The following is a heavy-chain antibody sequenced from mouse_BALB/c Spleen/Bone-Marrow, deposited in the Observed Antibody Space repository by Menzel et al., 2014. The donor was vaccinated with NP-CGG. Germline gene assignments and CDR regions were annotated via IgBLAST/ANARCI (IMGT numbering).Heavy chain of an antibody. Sequence: VQLQQSGPELVKPGASVKVSCKASGCAFTNYNMFWVKQSHGKSLEWIGYIDPYSGGTNYNQKFKGKATLTVDKSSSTAYMHLNSLTSEDSAVYYCARELSRAMDYWGQGNSVTVSS. CDR1: GCAFTNYN. D-gene: IGHD2-12*01. CDR3: ARELSRAMDY. V-gene: IGHV1S135*01. J-gene: IGHJ4*01. CDR2: IDPYSGGT.